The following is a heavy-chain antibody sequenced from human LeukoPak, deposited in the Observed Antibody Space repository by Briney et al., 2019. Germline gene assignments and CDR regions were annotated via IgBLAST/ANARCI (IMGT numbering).Heavy chain of an antibody. CDR2: ISAYNSNT. J-gene: IGHJ4*02. CDR1: GYTFTSYG. D-gene: IGHD1-7*01. CDR3: ARDLVALGTRSHFEGNYHFDY. V-gene: IGHV1-18*01. Sequence: ASVKVSCKASGYTFTSYGISWVRQAPGQGLEWMGWISAYNSNTNYAQKLQGRVTMTTDTSTSTAYMELRSLRSDDTAVYYCARDLVALGTRSHFEGNYHFDYWGQGTLVTVSS.